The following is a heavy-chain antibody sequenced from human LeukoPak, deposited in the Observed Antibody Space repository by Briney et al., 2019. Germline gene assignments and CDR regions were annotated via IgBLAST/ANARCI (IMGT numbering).Heavy chain of an antibody. J-gene: IGHJ3*02. V-gene: IGHV3-23*01. CDR2: ISGSGGST. Sequence: GGTLRLSCAASGFTFSSYGMSWVRQAPGKGLEWVSAISGSGGSTYYADSVKGRFTISRDNSKNTLYLQMNSLRAEDTAVYYCAKQYNYYDSTDAFDIWGQGTMVTVSS. D-gene: IGHD3-22*01. CDR3: AKQYNYYDSTDAFDI. CDR1: GFTFSSYG.